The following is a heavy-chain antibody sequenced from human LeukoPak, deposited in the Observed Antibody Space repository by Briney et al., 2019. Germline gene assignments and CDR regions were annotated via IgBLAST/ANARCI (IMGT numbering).Heavy chain of an antibody. CDR3: ARAYYSSSSY. D-gene: IGHD6-13*01. Sequence: GGSLRLSCAASGFTFSSYAMSWVREAPGKGLEWVSVIYSGGSTYYADSAKGRFTISRDNSKNTLYLQMNSLRAEDTAVYYCARAYYSSSSYWGQGTLVTVSS. J-gene: IGHJ4*02. CDR1: GFTFSSYA. CDR2: IYSGGST. V-gene: IGHV3-53*01.